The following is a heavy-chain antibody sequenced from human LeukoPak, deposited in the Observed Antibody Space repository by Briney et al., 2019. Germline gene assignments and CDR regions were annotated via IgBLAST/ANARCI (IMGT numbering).Heavy chain of an antibody. J-gene: IGHJ4*02. Sequence: GRSLRLSCAASGFTFGSYGMHWVRQTPGKGLEWVSGISDSGGSTYYADSVKGRFTISRDNSKNTLYLQMNSLRAEDTAVYYCAKVMWIRGQWPIDCWGQGTLVTVSS. CDR3: AKVMWIRGQWPIDC. CDR2: ISDSGGST. D-gene: IGHD3-10*01. CDR1: GFTFGSYG. V-gene: IGHV3-23*01.